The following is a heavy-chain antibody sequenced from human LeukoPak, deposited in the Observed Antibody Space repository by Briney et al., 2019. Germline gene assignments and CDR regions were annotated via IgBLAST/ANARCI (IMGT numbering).Heavy chain of an antibody. CDR2: IKQDGSEK. J-gene: IGHJ4*02. Sequence: GGSLRLSCAVSGITFSLYWMSWVRQAPGKGLEWVANIKQDGSEKYYVDSVKGRFTISRDNAKNSPYLQMNSLRGEDTAVYYCAKEQMSSSWSPVDSWGQGALVTVSS. CDR1: GITFSLYW. CDR3: AKEQMSSSWSPVDS. D-gene: IGHD6-13*01. V-gene: IGHV3-7*04.